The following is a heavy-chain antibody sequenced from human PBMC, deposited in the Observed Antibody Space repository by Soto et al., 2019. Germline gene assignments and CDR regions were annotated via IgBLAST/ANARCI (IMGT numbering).Heavy chain of an antibody. CDR1: GYNFISSE. D-gene: IGHD6-6*01. CDR2: VNPHTGET. Sequence: ASVKVSCKTSGYNFISSEISWVRQAPGQGLELMGWVNPHTGETDATRKFQGRLTMTRNISINTAYLELSSLTSEDTAVYYCAKKHSGSSLAYWGQGSLVTAPQ. CDR3: AKKHSGSSLAY. V-gene: IGHV1-8*02. J-gene: IGHJ4*02.